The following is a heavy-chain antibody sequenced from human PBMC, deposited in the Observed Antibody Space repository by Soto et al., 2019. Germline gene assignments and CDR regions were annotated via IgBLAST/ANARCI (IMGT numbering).Heavy chain of an antibody. Sequence: QVQLVQSGAEVKKPGASVKVSCKASGYTFSSYGISWVRQAPGQGLEWMGWISGYSGHTYYAQKFQGRVTMTTDTSTNTVYMELRSLRSDDTAVYYCAREWDNKSEHSSGWYDDVWGQGTLVTVSS. J-gene: IGHJ4*02. CDR2: ISGYSGHT. CDR1: GYTFSSYG. V-gene: IGHV1-18*01. D-gene: IGHD6-19*01. CDR3: AREWDNKSEHSSGWYDDV.